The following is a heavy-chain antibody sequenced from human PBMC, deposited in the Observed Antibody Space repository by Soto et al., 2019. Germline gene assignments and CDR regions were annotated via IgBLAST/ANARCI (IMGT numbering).Heavy chain of an antibody. CDR2: IGTAGDT. CDR1: GFTFSSYD. Sequence: GGSLRLSCAASGFTFSSYDMHWVRQATGKGLEWVSAIGTAGDTYYPGSVKGRFTISRENAKNSLYLQMNSLRAGDTAVYYCARDYRYCSSTSCYNYFDYWGQGTLVTVSS. J-gene: IGHJ4*02. D-gene: IGHD2-2*02. CDR3: ARDYRYCSSTSCYNYFDY. V-gene: IGHV3-13*01.